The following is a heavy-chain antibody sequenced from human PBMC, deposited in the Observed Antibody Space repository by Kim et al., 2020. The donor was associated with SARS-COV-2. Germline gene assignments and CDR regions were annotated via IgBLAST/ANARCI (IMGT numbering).Heavy chain of an antibody. J-gene: IGHJ6*02. CDR3: ARGSSIWLSKSSYYGMDV. Sequence: ASVKVSCKASGYTFTSYYMHWVRQAPGQGLEWMGIINPSGGSTSYAQKFQGRVTMTRDTSTSTVYMELSSLRSEDTAVYYCARGSSIWLSKSSYYGMDVWGQGTTVTVSS. D-gene: IGHD3-22*01. CDR1: GYTFTSYY. V-gene: IGHV1-46*01. CDR2: INPSGGST.